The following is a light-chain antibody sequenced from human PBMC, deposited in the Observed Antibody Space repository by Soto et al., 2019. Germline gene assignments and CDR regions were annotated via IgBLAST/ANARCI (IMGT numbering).Light chain of an antibody. CDR1: QIISSTY. CDR3: QHYGTSLYT. J-gene: IGKJ2*01. Sequence: DIVLTQSPGTLSLSPGERATLSCRASQIISSTYLGWYQQKPGQAPRLLIYGASSRATGITDRFSGSGSGTDLTLTHSRLEPEDFAVYSCQHYGTSLYTFGQGTKLEIK. CDR2: GAS. V-gene: IGKV3-20*01.